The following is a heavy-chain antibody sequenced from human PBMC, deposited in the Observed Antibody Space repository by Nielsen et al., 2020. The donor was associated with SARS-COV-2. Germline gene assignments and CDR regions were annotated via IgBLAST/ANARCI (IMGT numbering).Heavy chain of an antibody. CDR1: GYTFTGYY. V-gene: IGHV1-2*06. CDR2: INPISGGT. CDR3: ARVRRGSGYDSSSSRGWFDP. Sequence: ASVKVSCKASGYTFTGYYMHWVRQAPGQGLEWMGRINPISGGTNYAQKFQGRVTMTRDTSISTAYMELSRLRSDDTAVYYCARVRRGSGYDSSSSRGWFDPWGQGTLVTVSS. D-gene: IGHD5-12*01. J-gene: IGHJ5*02.